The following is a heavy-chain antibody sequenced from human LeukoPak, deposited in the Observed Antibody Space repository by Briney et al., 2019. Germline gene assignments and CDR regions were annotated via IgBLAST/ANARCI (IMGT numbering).Heavy chain of an antibody. Sequence: SETLSLTCSVSGGSISSSTYYWVWIRQPPGKGLEWIGYIYYSGSTNYNPSLKSRVTISVDTSKNQFSLKLSSVTAADTAVYYCARGEPYYYDSSGYYLWGQGTLVTVSS. CDR1: GGSISSSTYY. D-gene: IGHD3-22*01. CDR2: IYYSGST. J-gene: IGHJ4*02. CDR3: ARGEPYYYDSSGYYL. V-gene: IGHV4-61*05.